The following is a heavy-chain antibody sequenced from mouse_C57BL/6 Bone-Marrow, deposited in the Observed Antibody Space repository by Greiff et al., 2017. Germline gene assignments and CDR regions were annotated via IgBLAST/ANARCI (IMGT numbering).Heavy chain of an antibody. Sequence: EVKLQESGAELVKLGASVKLSCTAPGFNIKDYYMHWVKQRTEQCLERIGRIVPEDGETKYAPKFQGKATITADTSSSTAYLQLSSLTSEDTAVNYCARDGSSYKYYNYWGQGATLTVSS. V-gene: IGHV14-2*01. J-gene: IGHJ2*01. CDR2: IVPEDGET. D-gene: IGHD1-1*01. CDR3: ARDGSSYKYYNY. CDR1: GFNIKDYY.